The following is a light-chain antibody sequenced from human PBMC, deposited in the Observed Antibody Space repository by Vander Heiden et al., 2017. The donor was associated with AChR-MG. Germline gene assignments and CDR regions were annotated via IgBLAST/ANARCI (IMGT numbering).Light chain of an antibody. CDR1: QSVLYSSNNKDF. Sequence: DIVMTQSPDSLAVSLGERATINCKSSQSVLYSSNNKDFLAWYQQKPGQPPKLLIYWASTRESGVPDRFSGSGSGTEFTLTISSLQAEYVAVYFCQQYYGTPYTFGQGTKVEIK. J-gene: IGKJ2*01. CDR2: WAS. V-gene: IGKV4-1*01. CDR3: QQYYGTPYT.